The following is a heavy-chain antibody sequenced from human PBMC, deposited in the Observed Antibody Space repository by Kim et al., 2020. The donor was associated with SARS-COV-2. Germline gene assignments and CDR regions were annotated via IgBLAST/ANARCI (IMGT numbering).Heavy chain of an antibody. Sequence: GESLKISCKASGYSFPDYWIGWVRQMPGKGLEWVGIIYPGDSDTRYSPSFQGQVTISADKSISTAYLQWSSLKASDTALYYCATCDGTAKFNYWGQGTLVSVSS. V-gene: IGHV5-51*01. CDR2: IYPGDSDT. CDR3: ATCDGTAKFNY. D-gene: IGHD5-18*01. CDR1: GYSFPDYW. J-gene: IGHJ4*02.